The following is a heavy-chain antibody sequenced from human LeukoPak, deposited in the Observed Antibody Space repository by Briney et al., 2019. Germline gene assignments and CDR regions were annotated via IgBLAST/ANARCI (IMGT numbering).Heavy chain of an antibody. Sequence: PGGSLRLSCAASGFTFSGSAMHWVRQASGKGLEWVGRIRSKANSYATAYAASVKGRFTISRDDSKNTAYLQMNSLKTEDTAVYYCASLPRGYDYGYKWFDPWGQGTLVTVSS. V-gene: IGHV3-73*01. CDR3: ASLPRGYDYGYKWFDP. J-gene: IGHJ5*02. CDR2: IRSKANSYAT. D-gene: IGHD5-18*01. CDR1: GFTFSGSA.